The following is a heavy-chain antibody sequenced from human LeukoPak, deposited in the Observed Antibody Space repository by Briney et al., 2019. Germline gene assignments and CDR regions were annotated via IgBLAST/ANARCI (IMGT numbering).Heavy chain of an antibody. CDR2: ISYDGSNK. CDR1: GFTFSSYG. V-gene: IGHV3-30*18. Sequence: GGSLRLSCAASGFTFSSYGMHWVRQAPGKGLEWVAVISYDGSNKYYADSVKGRFTISRDNSKNTLYLQTNSLRVEDTAVYYCAKSSYSLSMDYWGQGTLVTVSS. D-gene: IGHD1-26*01. CDR3: AKSSYSLSMDY. J-gene: IGHJ4*02.